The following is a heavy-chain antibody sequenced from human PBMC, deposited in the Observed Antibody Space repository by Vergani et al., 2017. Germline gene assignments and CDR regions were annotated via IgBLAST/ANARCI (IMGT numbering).Heavy chain of an antibody. V-gene: IGHV4-4*03. J-gene: IGHJ3*02. CDR3: ARGRRGSQGAFDI. CDR2: IYHSGST. CDR1: GGSISSSNW. Sequence: QVQLQESGPGLVKPPGTLSLTCAVSGGSISSSNWWSWVRQPPGKGLAWIGEIYHSGSTNYNPSLKSRVTISVDTSKNQFSLKLSSVTAADTAVYYCARGRRGSQGAFDIWGQGTMVTVSS. D-gene: IGHD3-10*01.